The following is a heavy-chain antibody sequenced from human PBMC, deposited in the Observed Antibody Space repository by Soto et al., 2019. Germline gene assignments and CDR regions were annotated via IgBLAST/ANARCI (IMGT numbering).Heavy chain of an antibody. CDR3: AREEKWELISYYYGMDV. CDR1: GFIFGDYA. V-gene: IGHV3-49*04. Sequence: TLRLSCTTSGFIFGDYAMSWVRRAPGKGLEWVRFIRSKFSGGTTEYAASVKGRFTISRDDSKGIAYLQMNALKTEDTAVYYCAREEKWELISYYYGMDVWGQGTTVTVSS. D-gene: IGHD1-26*01. CDR2: IRSKFSGGTT. J-gene: IGHJ6*02.